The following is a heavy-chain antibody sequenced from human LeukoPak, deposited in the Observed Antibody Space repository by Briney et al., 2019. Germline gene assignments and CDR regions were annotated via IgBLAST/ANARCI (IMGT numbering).Heavy chain of an antibody. V-gene: IGHV4-38-2*02. CDR3: ARGTMVRGVITNWFDP. J-gene: IGHJ5*02. CDR2: IYHSGST. D-gene: IGHD3-10*01. CDR1: GGSISSYY. Sequence: PSETLSLTCTVSGGSISSYYWSWIRQPPGRGLEWIGSIYHSGSTYYNPSLKSRVTISVDTSKNQFSLKLSSVTAADTAVYYCARGTMVRGVITNWFDPWGQGTLVTVSS.